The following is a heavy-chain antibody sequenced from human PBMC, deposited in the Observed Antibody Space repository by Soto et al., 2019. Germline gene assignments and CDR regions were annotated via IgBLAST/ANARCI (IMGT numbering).Heavy chain of an antibody. Sequence: QVQLVQSGAEVKKPGSSVKVYCKASGGTFSNYTISWVRQAPGQGLEWMGRIIPILDITNYAQKFQGRVTITADKSTSTAYMELSSLRSEVTAVYYCARDEIMVRGVILEEYGGQGTLVTFSS. CDR1: GGTFSNYT. J-gene: IGHJ4*02. CDR3: ARDEIMVRGVILEEY. D-gene: IGHD3-10*01. CDR2: IIPILDIT. V-gene: IGHV1-69*04.